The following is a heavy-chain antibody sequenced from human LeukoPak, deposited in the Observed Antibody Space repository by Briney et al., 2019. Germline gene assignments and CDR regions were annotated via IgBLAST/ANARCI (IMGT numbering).Heavy chain of an antibody. CDR1: GFTFSSYG. V-gene: IGHV3-23*01. CDR2: ISGSGGST. J-gene: IGHJ4*02. Sequence: QSGGSLRLSCAASGFTFSSYGMSWVRQAPGKGLEWVSAISGSGGSTYYADSVKGRFTVSRDNAKNTLYLQMNSLRAEDTAVYYCARDSSRDGDYGGYFDFWGQGSLVTVSS. D-gene: IGHD4-23*01. CDR3: ARDSSRDGDYGGYFDF.